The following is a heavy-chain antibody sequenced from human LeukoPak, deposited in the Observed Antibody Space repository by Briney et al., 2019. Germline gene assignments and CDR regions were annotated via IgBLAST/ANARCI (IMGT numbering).Heavy chain of an antibody. CDR3: AKELRGYSYGEH. J-gene: IGHJ4*02. CDR1: GFTFSSYW. Sequence: GGPLRLSCAASGFTFSSYWMSWVRQAPGKGLEWVANINKDGGEKYYVDSVKGRFTISRDNAKNSLYLQMNSLRAEDTAVYYCAKELRGYSYGEHWGQGTLVTVSS. D-gene: IGHD5-18*01. V-gene: IGHV3-7*01. CDR2: INKDGGEK.